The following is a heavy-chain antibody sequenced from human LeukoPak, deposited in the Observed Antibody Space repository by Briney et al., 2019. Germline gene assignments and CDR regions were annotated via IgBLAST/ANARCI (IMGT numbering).Heavy chain of an antibody. CDR1: GGSISSSSYY. Sequence: SETLSLTCTVSGGSISSSSYYWGWIRQAPGKGLEWIGEINHSGSTNYNPSLKSRVTISVDTSKNQFSLKLSSVTAADTAVYYCARGLRRGYGSGSYIAQWGQGTLVTVSS. J-gene: IGHJ4*02. CDR3: ARGLRRGYGSGSYIAQ. CDR2: INHSGST. D-gene: IGHD3-10*01. V-gene: IGHV4-39*07.